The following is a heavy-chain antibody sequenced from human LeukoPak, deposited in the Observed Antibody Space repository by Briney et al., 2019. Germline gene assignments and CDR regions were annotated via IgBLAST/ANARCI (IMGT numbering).Heavy chain of an antibody. CDR2: INSGGTII. J-gene: IGHJ4*02. Sequence: GGSLRLSCAASGFTFSSNEMNWVRQAPGKGLEWVSYINSGGTIIYYADSVKGRFTISRDNAKNSLYLHMNSLRAEDTAIYYCARDWFADWGQGTLVIVSS. V-gene: IGHV3-48*03. CDR1: GFTFSSNE. CDR3: ARDWFAD.